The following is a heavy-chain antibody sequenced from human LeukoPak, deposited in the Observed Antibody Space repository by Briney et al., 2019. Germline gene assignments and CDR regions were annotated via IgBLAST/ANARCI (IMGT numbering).Heavy chain of an antibody. CDR3: AKDPFYYDSSGGFDY. CDR1: GFTFSSYA. Sequence: PGGSLRLSCAASGFTFSSYAMSWVRQAPGKGLEWVSAISGSGGSTYYADSVKGRFTISRDNSKNTLYLQMNSLRAEDTAVYYCAKDPFYYDSSGGFDYWGQGTLVTVSS. CDR2: ISGSGGST. D-gene: IGHD3-22*01. J-gene: IGHJ4*02. V-gene: IGHV3-23*01.